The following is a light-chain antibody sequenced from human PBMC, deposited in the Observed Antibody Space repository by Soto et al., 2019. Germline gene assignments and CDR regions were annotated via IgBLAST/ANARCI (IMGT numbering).Light chain of an antibody. V-gene: IGLV4-69*01. CDR2: LNSDGSH. Sequence: QAVLTQSPSASASLGASVKLTCTLSSGHSSYAIAWHQQQPEKGPRYLMKLNSDGSHYKGDGIPDRFSGSSSGAERYLTISSLQSEDEADYYCQTWGTGIQVFGGGTKVTVL. CDR1: SGHSSYA. J-gene: IGLJ2*01. CDR3: QTWGTGIQV.